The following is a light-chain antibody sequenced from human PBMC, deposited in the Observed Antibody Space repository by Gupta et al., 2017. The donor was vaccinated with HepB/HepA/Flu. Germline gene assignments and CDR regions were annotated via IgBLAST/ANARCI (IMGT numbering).Light chain of an antibody. J-gene: IGLJ2*01. CDR2: SNN. Sequence: QSVLTQPPSASGPPGQRVTISCSGSSSNIGSNTVNWYQQLPGTAPKLLIYSNNQRPSGVPDRFSGSKSGTSASLAISGLQSEDEADYYCAAWDDSLNGYVVFGGGIKLTVL. V-gene: IGLV1-44*01. CDR1: SSNIGSNT. CDR3: AAWDDSLNGYVV.